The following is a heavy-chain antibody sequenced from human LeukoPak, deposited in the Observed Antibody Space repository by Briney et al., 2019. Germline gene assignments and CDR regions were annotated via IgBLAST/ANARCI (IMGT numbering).Heavy chain of an antibody. CDR2: VYYSGST. D-gene: IGHD6-25*01. CDR1: GGSISSYY. J-gene: IGHJ5*02. CDR3: VRHPSGWFDP. V-gene: IGHV4-59*08. Sequence: SETLSLTCTVSGGSISSYYWSWIRQPPGKGLEWIGDVYYSGSTDYNPSLKSRVTISVDTSKNQFSLKLSSVTAADSALYYCVRHPSGWFDPWGQGTLVTVSS.